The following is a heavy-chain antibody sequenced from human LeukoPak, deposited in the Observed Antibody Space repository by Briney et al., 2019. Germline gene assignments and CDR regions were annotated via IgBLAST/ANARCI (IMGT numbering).Heavy chain of an antibody. CDR3: ARDYCRTTSCLES. CDR2: IWPDGSNK. CDR1: GFTFNSYG. J-gene: IGHJ4*02. Sequence: GGSLRLSCAASGFTFNSYGMFWVRQAPGKGLEWVAFIWPDGSNKLYGDSVRGRFTISRDNSKNTVYLQMNSLRAEDTAVYYCARDYCRTTSCLESWGQGTLVTVSS. D-gene: IGHD2-2*01. V-gene: IGHV3-33*01.